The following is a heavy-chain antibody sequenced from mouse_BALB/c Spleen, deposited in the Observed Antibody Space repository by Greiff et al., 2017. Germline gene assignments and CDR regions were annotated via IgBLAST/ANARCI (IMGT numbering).Heavy chain of an antibody. D-gene: IGHD2-4*01. V-gene: IGHV5-9-4*01. CDR1: GFTFSSYA. J-gene: IGHJ3*01. CDR3: ANYDYDVGFAY. Sequence: EVKVVESGGGLVKPGGSLKLSCAASGFTFSSYAMSWVRQSPEKRLEWVAEISSGGSYTYYPDTVTGRFTISRDNAKNTLYLEMSSLRSEDTAMYYCANYDYDVGFAYWGQGTLVTVSA. CDR2: ISSGGSYT.